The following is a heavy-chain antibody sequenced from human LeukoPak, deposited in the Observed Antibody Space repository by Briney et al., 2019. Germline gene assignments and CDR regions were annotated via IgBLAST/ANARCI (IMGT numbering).Heavy chain of an antibody. J-gene: IGHJ4*02. CDR2: IYCSGST. CDR1: GGSISFYY. Sequence: SETLSLTCTVSGGSISFYYWSWIRQPPGKGLEWIGYIYCSGSTNYNPSLKSRVTISVDTSKNHFSLKLTSVTAADTAVYYCARGIDYWGQGTLVTVSS. CDR3: ARGIDY. V-gene: IGHV4-59*01.